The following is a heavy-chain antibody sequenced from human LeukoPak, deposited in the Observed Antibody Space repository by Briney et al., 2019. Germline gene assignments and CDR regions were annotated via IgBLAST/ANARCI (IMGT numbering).Heavy chain of an antibody. Sequence: PGGSLRLSCAASGFTFSSYWMSWVRQAPGKGLEWVSAISGSGGSTYYADSVKGRFTISRDNAKNTVYLQMNSLRVEDTAVYYCGNHDYSDYYGGQGTVVTVSA. CDR2: ISGSGGST. CDR1: GFTFSSYW. CDR3: GNHDYSDYY. V-gene: IGHV3-23*01. J-gene: IGHJ4*02. D-gene: IGHD4-11*01.